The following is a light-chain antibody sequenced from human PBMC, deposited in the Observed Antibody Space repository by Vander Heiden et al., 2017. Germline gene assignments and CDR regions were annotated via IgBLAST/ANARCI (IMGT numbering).Light chain of an antibody. CDR2: DVT. CDR1: SSDVGGYNF. V-gene: IGLV2-14*01. Sequence: QSALTPLASVSGSPGQSITISCTGTSSDVGGYNFVSWYQKHPGKAPKLMIYDVTNRPSGVSNRFSGSKSGNTASLTISGLQAEDEADYYCSSFTTSSTWVFGGGTKLTVL. J-gene: IGLJ3*02. CDR3: SSFTTSSTWV.